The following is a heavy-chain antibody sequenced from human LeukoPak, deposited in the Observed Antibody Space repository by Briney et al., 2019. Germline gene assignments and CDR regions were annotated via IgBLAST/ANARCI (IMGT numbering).Heavy chain of an antibody. CDR1: GYTFTSYD. V-gene: IGHV1-8*01. CDR2: MNPNSGNT. J-gene: IGHJ4*02. D-gene: IGHD6-25*01. Sequence: ASVKVSCKASGYTFTSYDINWVRQATGQGPEWMGWMNPNSGNTGYAQTFQGRVTMTRDTSISTAYMELSSVRSEDTAVYYCARSGYGRLSNFDYWGQGTLVTVSS. CDR3: ARSGYGRLSNFDY.